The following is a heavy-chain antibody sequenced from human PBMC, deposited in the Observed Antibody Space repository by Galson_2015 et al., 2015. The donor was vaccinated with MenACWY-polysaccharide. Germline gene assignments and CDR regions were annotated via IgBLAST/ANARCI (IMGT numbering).Heavy chain of an antibody. J-gene: IGHJ4*02. D-gene: IGHD1-26*01. CDR3: ARVFLVGAGHYFDY. CDR1: GFTLSSYT. Sequence: SLRLSCAPSGFTLSSYTMNWVRQAPGKGLEWVSSISSSSTYIYYVDSVKGRFTISRDNAKNSLSLQMNSLRAEDTAVYYCARVFLVGAGHYFDYWGQGTLVTVSS. V-gene: IGHV3-21*01. CDR2: ISSSSTYI.